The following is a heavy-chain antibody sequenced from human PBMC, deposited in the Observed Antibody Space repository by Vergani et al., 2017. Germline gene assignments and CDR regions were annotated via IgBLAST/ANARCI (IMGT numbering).Heavy chain of an antibody. V-gene: IGHV4-30-4*08. J-gene: IGHJ5*02. D-gene: IGHD4-11*01. CDR2: IYYSGST. CDR1: GGSISSGDYY. CDR3: ARALRSTVTTVNWFDP. Sequence: QVQLQESGPGLVKPSQTLSLTCTVSGGSISSGDYYWSWIRQPPGKGLEWIGYIYYSGSTYYNPSLKSRVTISVDTSKNQFSLKLSSVTAAYTAVYYCARALRSTVTTVNWFDPWGQGTLVTVSS.